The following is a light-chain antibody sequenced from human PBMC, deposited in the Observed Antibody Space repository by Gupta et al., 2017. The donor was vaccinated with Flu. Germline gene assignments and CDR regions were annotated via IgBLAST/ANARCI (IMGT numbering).Light chain of an antibody. Sequence: DIQMTQSPSSLSASVGDRVTITCRASQSISSYLNWYQQKPGKAPKLLIYAASSLKSGVPSRFSGSGSGTDFTLTISRQQPEDFATYYCQQRDSTPYTFGQGTKVEIK. CDR2: AAS. CDR3: QQRDSTPYT. J-gene: IGKJ2*01. V-gene: IGKV1-39*01. CDR1: QSISSY.